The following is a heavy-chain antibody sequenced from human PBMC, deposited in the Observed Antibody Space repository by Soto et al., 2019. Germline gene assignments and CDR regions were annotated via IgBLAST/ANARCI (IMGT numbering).Heavy chain of an antibody. CDR2: VSIGGST. J-gene: IGHJ4*02. CDR3: AKRRGAGGHFDY. V-gene: IGHV3-23*01. CDR1: GFTFSSYA. Sequence: GGSLRLACAASGFTFSSYAMGWVRQGPGKGLEWVAVVSIGGSTHYADSVRGRFTISRDNSKNTLSLQMNSLTAEDTAVYFCAKRRGAGGHFDYWGQGALVTVSS. D-gene: IGHD2-15*01.